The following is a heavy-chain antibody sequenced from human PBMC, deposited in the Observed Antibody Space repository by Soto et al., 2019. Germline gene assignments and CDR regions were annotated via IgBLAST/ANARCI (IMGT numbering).Heavy chain of an antibody. CDR2: ISYDGSNK. CDR1: GFTFSSFA. D-gene: IGHD2-15*01. J-gene: IGHJ6*02. CDR3: ARDQIPAKRYYYYGMDV. Sequence: GGSLRLSCAASGFTFSSFAMHWVRQAPGKGLEWVAVISYDGSNKYYADSVKGRFTISRDNSKNTLYLQMNSLRAEDTAVYYCARDQIPAKRYYYYGMDVWGQGTTVTVSS. V-gene: IGHV3-30-3*01.